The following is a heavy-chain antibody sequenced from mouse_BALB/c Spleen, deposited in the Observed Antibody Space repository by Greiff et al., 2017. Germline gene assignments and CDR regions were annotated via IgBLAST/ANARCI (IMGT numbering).Heavy chain of an antibody. J-gene: IGHJ4*01. D-gene: IGHD1-1*01. V-gene: IGHV5-9-3*01. CDR1: GFTFSSYA. Sequence: EVQLVESGGGLVKPGGSLKLSCAASGFTFSSYAMSWVRQTPEKRLEWVATISSGGSYTYYPDSVKGRFTISRDNAKNTLYLQMSSLRSEDTAMYYCARRSSYDAMDYWGQGTSVTVSS. CDR3: ARRSSYDAMDY. CDR2: ISSGGSYT.